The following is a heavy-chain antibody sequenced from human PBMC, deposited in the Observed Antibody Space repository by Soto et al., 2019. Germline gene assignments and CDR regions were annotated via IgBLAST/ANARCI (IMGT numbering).Heavy chain of an antibody. V-gene: IGHV1-3*01. CDR3: ARNQGGCPDY. J-gene: IGHJ4*02. CDR1: GYTFTNYG. CDR2: INAGNGNT. Sequence: GASVKVSCKTSGYTFTNYGISWVRQAPGQRLEWMGWINAGNGNTKYSQKFQGRVTITRDTSASTAYMELSSLRSEDTAVYYCARNQGGCPDYWAKEPLVTVPP.